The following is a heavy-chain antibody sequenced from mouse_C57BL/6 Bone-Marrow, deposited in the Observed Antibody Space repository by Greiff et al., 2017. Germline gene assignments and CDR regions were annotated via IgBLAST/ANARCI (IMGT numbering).Heavy chain of an antibody. V-gene: IGHV1-63*01. CDR2: IYPGGGYT. D-gene: IGHD1-1*01. J-gene: IGHJ1*03. Sequence: VQLQQSGAELVRPGTSVKMSCKASGYTFTNYWIGWAKQRPGHGLEWIGDIYPGGGYTNYNEKFKGKATLTADKSSSTAYMQFSSLTSEDSAIYYCARNPYYYGSSLCWYYDVWGTGTTVTVAS. CDR3: ARNPYYYGSSLCWYYDV. CDR1: GYTFTNYW.